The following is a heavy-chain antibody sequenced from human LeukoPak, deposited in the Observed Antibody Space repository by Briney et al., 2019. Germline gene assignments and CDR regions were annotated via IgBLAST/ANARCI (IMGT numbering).Heavy chain of an antibody. V-gene: IGHV4-4*02. D-gene: IGHD1-26*01. Sequence: SETLSLTCAVSGDSINSNNWWSWVRQPPGKGLEWIGEIYHSGSTNYNPSLKSRVTISIDKSKNQFSLKLSSVTAADTAVYYCARAGFSSVGVRYYYMDVWGKGTTVTVSS. CDR1: GDSINSNNW. CDR3: ARAGFSSVGVRYYYMDV. J-gene: IGHJ6*03. CDR2: IYHSGST.